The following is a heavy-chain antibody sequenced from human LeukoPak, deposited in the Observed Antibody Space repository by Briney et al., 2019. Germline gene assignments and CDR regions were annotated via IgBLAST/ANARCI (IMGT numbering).Heavy chain of an antibody. D-gene: IGHD6-19*01. J-gene: IGHJ4*02. CDR1: GGSFSGYY. CDR2: INHSGST. CDR3: ARLYSSGWYVIDY. Sequence: SETLSLTCAVYGGSFSGYYWSWIRQPPGKGLEWIGEINHSGSTNYNPSPKSRVIISVDTSKNQFSLKLSSVTAADTAVYYCARLYSSGWYVIDYWGQGTLVTVSS. V-gene: IGHV4-34*01.